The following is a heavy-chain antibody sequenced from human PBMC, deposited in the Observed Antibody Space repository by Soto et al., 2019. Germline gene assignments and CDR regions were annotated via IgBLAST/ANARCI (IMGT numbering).Heavy chain of an antibody. Sequence: GGSLRLSCSASGFTLSSYDMHWVRQGPGKGLEWVSAIGTAGDTNYAGSVKGRFTISRENAKNSLYLQMNSLRAGDTAIYFCARAIGPTLFDYWGQGTLVTVSS. CDR2: IGTAGDT. V-gene: IGHV3-13*04. J-gene: IGHJ4*02. CDR1: GFTLSSYD. CDR3: ARAIGPTLFDY. D-gene: IGHD3-22*01.